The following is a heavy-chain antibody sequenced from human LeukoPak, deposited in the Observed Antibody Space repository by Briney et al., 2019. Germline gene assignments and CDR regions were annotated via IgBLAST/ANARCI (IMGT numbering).Heavy chain of an antibody. CDR3: ARSHSGYSFDS. CDR2: ISDSTTHT. V-gene: IGHV3-11*03. Sequence: GGSLRLSRAASGXTFSDYYMSWIRQAPGKGREWVSYISDSTTHTNYADSVKGRFTISRDNAKNSLYLQMDSLRTEDTAVYYCARSHSGYSFDSWGQGTLVTVSS. D-gene: IGHD5-18*01. J-gene: IGHJ4*02. CDR1: GXTFSDYY.